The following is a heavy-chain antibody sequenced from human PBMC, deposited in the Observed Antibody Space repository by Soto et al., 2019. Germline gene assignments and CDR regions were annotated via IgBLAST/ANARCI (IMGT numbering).Heavy chain of an antibody. CDR1: GVTFSSYA. V-gene: IGHV3-23*01. CDR3: AKEDIVVVVAATPGFDY. J-gene: IGHJ4*02. CDR2: ISGSGGST. Sequence: EVQLLASGGGLVQPGGSLRLSCAASGVTFSSYAMSWVRQAPGTGLEWVSAISGSGGSTYYADSVKGRFTISRDNSKNTLYLQMNSLRAEDTAVYYCAKEDIVVVVAATPGFDYWGQGTLVTVSS. D-gene: IGHD2-15*01.